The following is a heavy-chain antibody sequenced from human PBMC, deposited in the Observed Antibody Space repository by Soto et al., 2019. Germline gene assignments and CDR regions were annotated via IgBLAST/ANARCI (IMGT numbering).Heavy chain of an antibody. CDR1: DGSFRCHY. CDR3: ARATVKVWATLFDF. Sequence: SETMSLTCGLSDGSFRCHYWSWIRQPPGKGLEWIAEINHSGFTNYNPSLKSRVTISRDTSTNQISLKLTSLTAADSALYYCARATVKVWATLFDFWGQGTQVTVSS. J-gene: IGHJ4*02. CDR2: INHSGFT. V-gene: IGHV4-34*01. D-gene: IGHD1-26*01.